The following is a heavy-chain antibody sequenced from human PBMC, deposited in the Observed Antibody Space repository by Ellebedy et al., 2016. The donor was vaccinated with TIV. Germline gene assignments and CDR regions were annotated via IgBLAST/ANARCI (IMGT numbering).Heavy chain of an antibody. CDR2: ISYAGSTK. CDR3: ARGASRWLQPRYYFDY. V-gene: IGHV3-30-3*01. J-gene: IGHJ4*02. D-gene: IGHD5-24*01. Sequence: GESLKISCAASGFIFSSYAMHWVRQAPGKGLEWVAVISYAGSTKDSADSVKGRFTISSDNSKNTLYLQMNSLRAEDTAVYYWARGASRWLQPRYYFDYWGQGTLVTVSS. CDR1: GFIFSSYA.